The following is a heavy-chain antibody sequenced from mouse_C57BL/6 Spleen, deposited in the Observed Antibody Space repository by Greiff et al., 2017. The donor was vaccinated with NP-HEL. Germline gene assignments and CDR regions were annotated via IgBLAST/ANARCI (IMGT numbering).Heavy chain of an antibody. CDR3: ARQTVVFDY. J-gene: IGHJ2*01. D-gene: IGHD1-1*01. CDR2: ISGGGGNT. CDR1: GFTFSSYT. Sequence: EVQGVESGGGLVKPGGSLKLSCAASGFTFSSYTMSWVRQTPEKRLEWVATISGGGGNTYYPDSVKGRFTISRDNAKNTLYLQMSSLRSEDTALYYCARQTVVFDYWGQGTTLTVSS. V-gene: IGHV5-9*01.